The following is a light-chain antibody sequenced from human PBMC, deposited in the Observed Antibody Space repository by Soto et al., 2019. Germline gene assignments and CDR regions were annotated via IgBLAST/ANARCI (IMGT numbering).Light chain of an antibody. Sequence: AIQMAQSPSSLSSSVAERVTITCRASQGIRSELGWYQQKPGKAPNLLIYTASTLQSGVPSRFSGSGSGTDFTLTISSLQPEDFATYYCIQDYNYPLTFGGGTKVDIK. V-gene: IGKV1-6*01. CDR2: TAS. J-gene: IGKJ4*01. CDR1: QGIRSE. CDR3: IQDYNYPLT.